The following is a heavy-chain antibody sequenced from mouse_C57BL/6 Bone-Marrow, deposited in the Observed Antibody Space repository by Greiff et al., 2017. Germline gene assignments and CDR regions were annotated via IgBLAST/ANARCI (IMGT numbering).Heavy chain of an antibody. J-gene: IGHJ3*01. D-gene: IGHD2-12*01. V-gene: IGHV1-76*01. CDR2: IYPGSGNT. Sequence: QVQLQQPGAELVRPGASVKLSCKASGYTFTDYYINWVKQRPGQGLEWIARIYPGSGNTYYNEKFKGKATLTAEKSSSTAYMQLSSLTSEDSAVYFCARSVYSSWFAYWGQGTLVTVSA. CDR3: ARSVYSSWFAY. CDR1: GYTFTDYY.